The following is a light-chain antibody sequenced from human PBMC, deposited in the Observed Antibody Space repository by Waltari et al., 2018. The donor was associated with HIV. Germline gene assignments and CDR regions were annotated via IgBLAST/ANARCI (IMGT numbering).Light chain of an antibody. CDR3: SSYTSSSTVV. V-gene: IGLV2-14*01. CDR1: TSDVGGYNH. Sequence: QSAPTQPASVSGSPGQSITISCTGTTSDVGGYNHVSWYQQHPGKAPKLMIYEVSNRPSWFSNRLSGSKSGYTASLTISGLQAEDEAGYYCSSYTSSSTVVFGGVTKLTVL. CDR2: EVS. J-gene: IGLJ3*02.